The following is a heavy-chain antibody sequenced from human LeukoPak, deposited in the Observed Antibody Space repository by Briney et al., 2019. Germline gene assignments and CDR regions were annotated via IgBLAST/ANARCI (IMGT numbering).Heavy chain of an antibody. D-gene: IGHD2-21*02. CDR1: GFSVSNYY. V-gene: IGHV3-66*01. CDR3: ARGQSYCGADCYSD. Sequence: GGSLRLSCAASGFSVSNYYMSWVRQPPGKGLEWVSVMYTGGGRYYGDSVKGRFTISRDNSKNTVFLQMNSLRVEDTALYYCARGQSYCGADCYSDWGQGTLVTVSS. J-gene: IGHJ4*02. CDR2: MYTGGGR.